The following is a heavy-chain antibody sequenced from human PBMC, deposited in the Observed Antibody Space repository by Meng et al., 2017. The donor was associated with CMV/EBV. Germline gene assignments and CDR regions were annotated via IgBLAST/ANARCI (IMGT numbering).Heavy chain of an antibody. CDR1: GGSFSGYY. D-gene: IGHD3-22*01. V-gene: IGHV4-34*01. CDR2: INHSGST. Sequence: SETLSLTCAVYGGSFSGYYWSWIRQPPGKGLEWIGEINHSGSTNYNPSLKSRVTISVDTSKNQFSLKLSSVTAADTAVYYCARVAGGYYYDSSGYRPPFDYWGQGTLVTVSS. J-gene: IGHJ4*02. CDR3: ARVAGGYYYDSSGYRPPFDY.